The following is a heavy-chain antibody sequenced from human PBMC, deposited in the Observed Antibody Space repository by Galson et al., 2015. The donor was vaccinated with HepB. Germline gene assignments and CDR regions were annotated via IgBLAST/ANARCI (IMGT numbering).Heavy chain of an antibody. CDR3: ARGIGGEPFDY. CDR2: ISGSGGSL. V-gene: IGHV3-23*01. Sequence: SLRLSCAASGLTFDSYAMSWVRQAPVKGLEWVSSISGSGGSLYYPDSVKGRFTISRDNSKNTLYLQMNSLRAEDSALYYCARGIGGEPFDYWGQGTLVTVSS. J-gene: IGHJ4*02. CDR1: GLTFDSYA. D-gene: IGHD2-21*01.